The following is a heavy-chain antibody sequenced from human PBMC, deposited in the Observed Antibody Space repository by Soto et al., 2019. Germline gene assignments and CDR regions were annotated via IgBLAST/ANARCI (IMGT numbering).Heavy chain of an antibody. CDR1: GGTFSSYA. CDR2: IIPIFGTA. D-gene: IGHD3-16*02. Sequence: QVQLVQSGAEVKKPGSSVKVCCKASGGTFSSYAISWVRQAPGQGLEWMGGIIPIFGTANYAQKFQGRVTITADESTSTAYMELSSLRSEDTAVYYCARCAITFGGVIVPSRYYYGMDVWGQGTTVTVSS. CDR3: ARCAITFGGVIVPSRYYYGMDV. V-gene: IGHV1-69*01. J-gene: IGHJ6*02.